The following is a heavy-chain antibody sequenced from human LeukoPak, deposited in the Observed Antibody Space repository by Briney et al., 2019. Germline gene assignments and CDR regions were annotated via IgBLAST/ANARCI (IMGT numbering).Heavy chain of an antibody. CDR1: GFTFSSYW. D-gene: IGHD3-22*01. CDR3: ARGALRNYYDSSGE. Sequence: GGSLRLSCAASGFTFSSYWMSWVRQAPGKGLEWVANIKQDGSEKYYVDSVKGRFTISRDNAKNSLYLQMNSLRAEDTAVYYCARGALRNYYDSSGEWGQGTLVTVSS. V-gene: IGHV3-7*01. CDR2: IKQDGSEK. J-gene: IGHJ4*02.